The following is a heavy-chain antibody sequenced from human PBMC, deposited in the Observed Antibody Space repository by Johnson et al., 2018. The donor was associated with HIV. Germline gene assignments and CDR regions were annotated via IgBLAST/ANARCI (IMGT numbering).Heavy chain of an antibody. V-gene: IGHV3-30-3*02. CDR3: AKSQRYFDAFDI. CDR2: ISYDGSNK. CDR1: GFTFSSYA. Sequence: QVQLVESGGGVVQPGRSLRLSCAASGFTFSSYAMHWVRQAPGKGLEWVAVISYDGSNKYYGDSVKGRFTISRDNSKNTLYLEMSSLRVDDTAVYYCAKSQRYFDAFDIWGQGTMVTVSS. J-gene: IGHJ3*02. D-gene: IGHD1-1*01.